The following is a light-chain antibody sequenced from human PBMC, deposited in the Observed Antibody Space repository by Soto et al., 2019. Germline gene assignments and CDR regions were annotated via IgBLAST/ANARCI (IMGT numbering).Light chain of an antibody. J-gene: IGKJ1*01. CDR2: KAT. CDR3: QQYSTQSWT. CDR1: QSISGW. V-gene: IGKV1-5*03. Sequence: DIQMTQSPSTLSAFVGDRVTISCRASQSISGWLAWYQQKPGKAPKLLIYKATSLETGVPSRFSGSGSGTEFTLTISSLQPDDFATYYCQQYSTQSWTFGRGTKLEIK.